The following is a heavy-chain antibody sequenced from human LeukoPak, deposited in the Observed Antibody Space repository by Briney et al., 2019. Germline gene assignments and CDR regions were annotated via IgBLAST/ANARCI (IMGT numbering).Heavy chain of an antibody. CDR1: GFTFSSYG. J-gene: IGHJ4*02. CDR2: ISNDGINK. Sequence: GGSLRLSCAASGFTFSSYGMHWVRQAPGKGPEWVAVISNDGINKFYAESVRGRFTISRDNSKNTVYLQMNSLRAEDTAVYYCAKWSPSFVNTATPTHYFDFWGRGIQVTVSS. D-gene: IGHD5-12*01. CDR3: AKWSPSFVNTATPTHYFDF. V-gene: IGHV3-30*18.